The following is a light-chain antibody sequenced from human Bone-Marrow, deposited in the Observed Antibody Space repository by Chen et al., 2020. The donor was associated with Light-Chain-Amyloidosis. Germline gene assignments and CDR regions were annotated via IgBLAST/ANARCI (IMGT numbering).Light chain of an antibody. CDR1: NIGSTS. J-gene: IGLJ3*02. V-gene: IGLV3-21*02. CDR3: QVWDRSSDRPV. CDR2: DDS. Sequence: SYVLTQPSSVSVAPGQTATIACGGNNIGSTSVHWYQQTPGQASLLVVYDDSDRPSGIPERLSGSKSGNTATLTISRVEAGDEADYYCQVWDRSSDRPVFGGGTKLTVL.